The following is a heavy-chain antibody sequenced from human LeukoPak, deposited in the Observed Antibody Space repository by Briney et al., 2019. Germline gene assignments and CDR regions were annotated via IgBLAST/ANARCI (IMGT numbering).Heavy chain of an antibody. D-gene: IGHD2-2*02. J-gene: IGHJ4*02. CDR1: GFTFSRYW. CDR3: ATIRAGRRRTFDY. CDR2: INPDTSST. V-gene: IGHV3-74*01. Sequence: GGSLRLSCTASGFTFSRYWMNWVRQAPGQGLVWVSRINPDTSSTTYADSVKGGFTISRDNARNTVYLQMNSLRADDTALYYCATIRAGRRRTFDYWGQGILVTVSS.